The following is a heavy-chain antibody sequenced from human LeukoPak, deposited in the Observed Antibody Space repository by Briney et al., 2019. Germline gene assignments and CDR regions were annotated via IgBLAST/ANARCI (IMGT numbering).Heavy chain of an antibody. J-gene: IGHJ1*01. CDR1: GGSISSYY. D-gene: IGHD2-15*01. Sequence: PSETLSLTCTVSGGSISSYYWSWIRQPPGKGLEWIGRIYTSGSTNYNPSLKSRVTMSVDTSKNQFSLKLSSVTAADTPVYYCAREIGYCSGGSCYPGYFQHWGQGTLVTVSS. CDR3: AREIGYCSGGSCYPGYFQH. CDR2: IYTSGST. V-gene: IGHV4-4*07.